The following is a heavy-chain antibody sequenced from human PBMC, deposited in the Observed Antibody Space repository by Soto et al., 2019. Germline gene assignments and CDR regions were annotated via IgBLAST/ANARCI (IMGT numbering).Heavy chain of an antibody. CDR1: GHSITSHY. Sequence: ASVKVSCKASGHSITSHYMHWVRQAPGQGLEWMGTIDPTGGRTNYAQKFQGRVTMTRDTSTSTAYMELSSLRSEDTAVYYCARSIVVVTALDYWGQGTLVTVSS. J-gene: IGHJ4*02. CDR3: ARSIVVVTALDY. V-gene: IGHV1-46*01. CDR2: IDPTGGRT. D-gene: IGHD2-21*02.